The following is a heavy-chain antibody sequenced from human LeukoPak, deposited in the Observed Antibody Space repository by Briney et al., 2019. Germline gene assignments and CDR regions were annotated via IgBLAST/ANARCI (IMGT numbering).Heavy chain of an antibody. CDR1: GFTFSSYW. J-gene: IGHJ4*02. Sequence: PGGSLRLSCVASGFTFSSYWMHWVRQAPGKGLVWVSRIKTDGSITTYADSVKGRFTISRDNSKNTLYLQMNSLRAEDTAVYYCAKEAGYSGYDYPDYWGQGTLVTVSS. CDR2: IKTDGSIT. V-gene: IGHV3-74*01. CDR3: AKEAGYSGYDYPDY. D-gene: IGHD5-12*01.